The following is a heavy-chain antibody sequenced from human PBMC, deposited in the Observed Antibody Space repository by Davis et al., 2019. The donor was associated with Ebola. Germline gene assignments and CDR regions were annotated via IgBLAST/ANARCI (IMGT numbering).Heavy chain of an antibody. CDR2: IKQDGSEK. D-gene: IGHD3-10*01. CDR1: GFTFSSYW. CDR3: AREVLWFGELTHDAFDI. Sequence: PGGSLRLSCAASGFTFSSYWMSWVRQAPGKGLEWVANIKQDGSEKYYVDSVKGRFTISRDNAKKSLYLKMNRLRAEDTAVYYCAREVLWFGELTHDAFDIWGQGTMVTVSS. V-gene: IGHV3-7*01. J-gene: IGHJ3*02.